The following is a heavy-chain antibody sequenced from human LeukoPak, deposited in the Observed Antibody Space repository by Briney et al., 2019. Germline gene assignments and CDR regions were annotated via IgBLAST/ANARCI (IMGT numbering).Heavy chain of an antibody. CDR1: GFTFTNYA. Sequence: GGSLRLSCAASGFTFTNYAMTWVRQAPGKGLEWISYMSSTGNTIYYAESVKGRFTVSRDSANNSMSLQMTSLRAEDSAVYYCARSSSYFTYFDLWGRDTLVTVSS. D-gene: IGHD2/OR15-2a*01. V-gene: IGHV3-48*04. CDR2: MSSTGNTI. J-gene: IGHJ2*01. CDR3: ARSSSYFTYFDL.